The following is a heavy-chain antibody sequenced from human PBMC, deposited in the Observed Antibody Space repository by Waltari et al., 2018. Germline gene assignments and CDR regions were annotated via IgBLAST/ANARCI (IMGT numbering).Heavy chain of an antibody. CDR1: GFTFSSYA. CDR2: ISSNGGST. J-gene: IGHJ4*02. Sequence: EVQLVESGGGLVQPGGSLRLSCAASGFTFSSYAMHWVRQAPGKGLEYVSAISSNGGSTYYANSVKGRFTISRDNSKNTLYLQMGSLRAEDMAVYYCARAGVTLYYFDYWGQGTLVTVSS. V-gene: IGHV3-64*01. D-gene: IGHD4-4*01. CDR3: ARAGVTLYYFDY.